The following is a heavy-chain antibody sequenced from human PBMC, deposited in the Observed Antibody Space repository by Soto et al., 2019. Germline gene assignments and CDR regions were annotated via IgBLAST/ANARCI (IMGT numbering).Heavy chain of an antibody. D-gene: IGHD3-10*02. CDR3: AKDASIVRGWVDY. J-gene: IGHJ4*02. CDR2: TSYDGSSE. V-gene: IGHV3-30*18. Sequence: QVQLVESGGGVVQPGRSLRLSCSASGFTFSSYGMHWVRQAPGKGLEWVAVTSYDGSSEYYADSVKGRFTISRDKSKNTLFLQMSSLRPEDTSVDYCAKDASIVRGWVDYWGQGTLVTVSS. CDR1: GFTFSSYG.